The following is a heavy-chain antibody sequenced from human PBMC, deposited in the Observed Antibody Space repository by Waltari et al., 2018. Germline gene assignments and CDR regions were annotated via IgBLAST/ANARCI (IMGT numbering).Heavy chain of an antibody. CDR3: ARTRTPEVGATNFDY. Sequence: QVQLQESGPGLVKPSQTLSLTCTVSGDSLSSGDYYWSWIRQPPGKGLEWIACIYYSGSTFYNPSLKSRITISVDTSKNQFSLKLSSVTAADTAVYYCARTRTPEVGATNFDYWGQGTLVTVSS. V-gene: IGHV4-30-4*08. D-gene: IGHD1-26*01. CDR1: GDSLSSGDYY. CDR2: IYYSGST. J-gene: IGHJ4*02.